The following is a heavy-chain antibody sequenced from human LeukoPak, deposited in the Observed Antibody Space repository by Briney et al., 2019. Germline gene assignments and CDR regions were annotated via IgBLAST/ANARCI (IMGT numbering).Heavy chain of an antibody. V-gene: IGHV1-2*02. J-gene: IGHJ4*02. Sequence: ASVRVSCKASGYTFTDYSSQWVRQAPGQGVERRGWIHPNRGGTNYAQKFQGRVNMPRDTSISTAYMELSRLRSDDTAAYYCARAPLESDIVVVVAATHVDYWGQGTLVTVSS. CDR1: GYTFTDYS. D-gene: IGHD2-15*01. CDR2: IHPNRGGT. CDR3: ARAPLESDIVVVVAATHVDY.